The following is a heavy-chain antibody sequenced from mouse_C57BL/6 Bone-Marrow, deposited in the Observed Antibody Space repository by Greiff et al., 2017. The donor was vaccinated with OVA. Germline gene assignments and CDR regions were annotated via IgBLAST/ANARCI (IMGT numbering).Heavy chain of an antibody. CDR2: INPNNGGT. J-gene: IGHJ3*01. Sequence: EVMLVESGPELVKPGASVKIPCKASGYTFTDYNMDWVKQSHGKSLEWIGDINPNNGGTIYNQKFKGKATLTVDKSSSTAYMELRSLTSEDTAVYYCARSYDGYYVEVWFAYWGQGTLVTVSA. V-gene: IGHV1-18*01. CDR1: GYTFTDYN. CDR3: ARSYDGYYVEVWFAY. D-gene: IGHD2-3*01.